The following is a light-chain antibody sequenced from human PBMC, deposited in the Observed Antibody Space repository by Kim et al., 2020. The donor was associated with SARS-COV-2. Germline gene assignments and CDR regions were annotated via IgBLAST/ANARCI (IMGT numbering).Light chain of an antibody. CDR3: LQHSTYPIT. CDR2: GAS. V-gene: IGKV1-17*01. J-gene: IGKJ5*01. Sequence: ASVGDRVIITCRASQDIRNDLGWYQQNPGRAPKRLIYGASSLQSGVPSRFSGSGSGTEFTLTISSVQPEVFATYFCLQHSTYPITFGQGTRLEIK. CDR1: QDIRND.